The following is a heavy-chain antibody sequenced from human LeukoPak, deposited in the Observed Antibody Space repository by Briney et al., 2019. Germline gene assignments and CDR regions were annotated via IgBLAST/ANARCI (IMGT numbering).Heavy chain of an antibody. D-gene: IGHD2-2*01. CDR2: MNPNSGNT. V-gene: IGHV1-8*01. CDR1: GYTFTSYD. J-gene: IGHJ6*02. CDR3: ARGRGYCSSTSCYRRYAVGV. Sequence: ASVKVSCTASGYTFTSYDINWVRQATGQGLEWMGWMNPNSGNTGYAQKFQGRVTMTRNTSISTAYMELSSLRSEDTAVYYCARGRGYCSSTSCYRRYAVGVWGQGTTVTVSS.